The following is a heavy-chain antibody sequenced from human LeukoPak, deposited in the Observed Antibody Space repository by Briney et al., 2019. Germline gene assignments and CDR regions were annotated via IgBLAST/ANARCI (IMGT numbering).Heavy chain of an antibody. CDR3: TRPLEGRGYSYGSPFDY. J-gene: IGHJ4*02. D-gene: IGHD5-18*01. CDR1: GFTFSSYA. V-gene: IGHV3-30-3*01. CDR2: ISYDGSNK. Sequence: PGGSLRLSCAASGFTFSSYAMHWVRQAPGEGLEWVAVISYDGSNKYYADSVKGRFTISRDNSKNTLYLQMNSLRAEDTAVYYCTRPLEGRGYSYGSPFDYWGQGTLVTVSS.